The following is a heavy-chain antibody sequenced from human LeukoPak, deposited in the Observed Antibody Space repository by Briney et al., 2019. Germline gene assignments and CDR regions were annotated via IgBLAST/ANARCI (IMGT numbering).Heavy chain of an antibody. CDR2: IYTSGST. V-gene: IGHV4-61*05. D-gene: IGHD5-24*01. CDR3: ARGDGYHGGDEYYFDY. Sequence: PSETLSLTCTVSGGSITTSSTYYWGWIRQPPGKGLEWIGRIYTSGSTNYNPSLKSRVTMSVDTSKNQFSLKLSSVTAADTAVYYCARGDGYHGGDEYYFDYWGQGTLVTVSS. J-gene: IGHJ4*02. CDR1: GGSITTSSTYY.